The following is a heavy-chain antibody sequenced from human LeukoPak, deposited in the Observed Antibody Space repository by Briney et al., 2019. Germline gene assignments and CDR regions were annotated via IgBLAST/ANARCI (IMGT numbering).Heavy chain of an antibody. Sequence: GGSLRLSCAASGFTFSSYAMHWDRQAPGKGLEWVAVISYDGDNKYYADSVKGRFTISRDNSKNTLYLQMNSLRAEDTAVYYCARGAITMIVVVIPYWGQGTLVTVSS. V-gene: IGHV3-30*01. CDR1: GFTFSSYA. D-gene: IGHD3-22*01. CDR2: ISYDGDNK. J-gene: IGHJ4*02. CDR3: ARGAITMIVVVIPY.